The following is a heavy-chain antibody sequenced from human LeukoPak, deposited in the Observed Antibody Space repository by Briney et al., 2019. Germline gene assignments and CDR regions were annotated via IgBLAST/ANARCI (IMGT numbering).Heavy chain of an antibody. CDR1: GFTFSDHY. CDR2: SRNKANSYTT. J-gene: IGHJ4*02. CDR3: AKEFDYYDSSGYYPIDY. D-gene: IGHD3-22*01. Sequence: GGSLRLSCAASGFTFSDHYMDWVRQAPGKGLEWVGRSRNKANSYTTEYAASVKGRFTISRDDSKNSLYLQMSSLKTEDTAVYYCAKEFDYYDSSGYYPIDYWGQGTLVTVSS. V-gene: IGHV3-72*01.